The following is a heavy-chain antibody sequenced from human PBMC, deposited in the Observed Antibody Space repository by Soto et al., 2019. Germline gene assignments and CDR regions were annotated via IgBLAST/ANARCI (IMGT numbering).Heavy chain of an antibody. J-gene: IGHJ4*02. CDR2: ISGSGGST. V-gene: IGHV3-23*01. CDR1: GYTFSSYA. CDR3: VKDPMVYTTRLYFDY. Sequence: GGSLRLSCAASGYTFSSYAMSWVRQAPGKGLEWVSAISGSGGSTYYAETVKGRFTISRDNSKNTLYLQINSLRDDDTAVYYCVKDPMVYTTRLYFDYWGEGTLITGSS. D-gene: IGHD2-8*01.